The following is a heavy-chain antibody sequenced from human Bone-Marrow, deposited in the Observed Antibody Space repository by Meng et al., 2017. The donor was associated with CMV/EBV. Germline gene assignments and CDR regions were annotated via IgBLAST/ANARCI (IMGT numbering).Heavy chain of an antibody. CDR3: ARNGYFGISGYYGMDV. D-gene: IGHD2-15*01. Sequence: ESLKISCAASGFTFSNYWMTWVRQAPGKGLEWVANIKQDGSEKYYLDSVKGRFTISRDNAKNSLYLQMNSLRAEDTAVYYCARNGYFGISGYYGMDVWGQGTTVTVSS. CDR1: GFTFSNYW. J-gene: IGHJ6*02. V-gene: IGHV3-7*01. CDR2: IKQDGSEK.